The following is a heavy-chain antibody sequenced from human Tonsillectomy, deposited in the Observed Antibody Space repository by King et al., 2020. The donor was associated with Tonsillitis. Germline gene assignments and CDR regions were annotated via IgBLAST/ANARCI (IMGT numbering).Heavy chain of an antibody. CDR1: GFTFSNAW. V-gene: IGHV3-15*01. J-gene: IGHJ6*03. CDR3: TTDHDTIAARTARPKYYYYYIDV. Sequence: VQLVESGGGLVKPGGSLRLSCAASGFTFSNAWMSWVRQAPGKGLEWVGRIKSKSDVGTTDYAAPVKGRFTISRDDSKSTLYLQMNSLKTEDTAVYYCTTDHDTIAARTARPKYYYYYIDVWGKGTTVTVSS. CDR2: IKSKSDVGTT. D-gene: IGHD6-6*01.